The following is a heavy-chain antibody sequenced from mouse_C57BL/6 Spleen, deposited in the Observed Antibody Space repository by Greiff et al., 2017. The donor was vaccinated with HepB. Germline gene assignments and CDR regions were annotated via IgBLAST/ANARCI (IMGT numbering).Heavy chain of an antibody. J-gene: IGHJ2*01. V-gene: IGHV1-69*01. CDR1: GYTFTSYW. CDR3: ARRGGYYEDY. Sequence: QVQLKQPGAELVMPGASVKLSCKASGYTFTSYWMHWVKQRPGQGLEWIGEIDPSDSYTNYNQKFKGKSTLTVDKSSSTAYMQLSSLTSEDSAVYYCARRGGYYEDYWGQGTTLTVSS. CDR2: IDPSDSYT. D-gene: IGHD2-3*01.